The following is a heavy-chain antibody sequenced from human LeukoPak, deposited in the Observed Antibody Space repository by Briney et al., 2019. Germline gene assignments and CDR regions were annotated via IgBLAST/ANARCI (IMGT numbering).Heavy chain of an antibody. CDR1: GFTFNDYA. CDR2: ISWDSGNT. J-gene: IGHJ1*01. V-gene: IGHV3-43D*03. D-gene: IGHD6-13*01. CDR3: AKGPGAAVGKRYIQH. Sequence: GGSLRLSCAASGFTFNDYAMHWVRPAPGKGLEWVSLISWDSGNTYYADSVKSRFTISRDNSKNSLSLQMNSLRAEDTALYYCAKGPGAAVGKRYIQHWGQGTLVTVSS.